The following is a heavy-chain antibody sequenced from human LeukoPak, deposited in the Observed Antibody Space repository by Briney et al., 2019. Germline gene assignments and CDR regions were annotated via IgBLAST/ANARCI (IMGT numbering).Heavy chain of an antibody. Sequence: PGGSLRLSCAASGFTFSSYWMSWVRQAPGKGLEWVANIKQEGSEKYYVDSVKGRFTISRDNAKNSLYLQMNSLRAEDTAVYYCARDQPEIAVAGVFDYWGQGTLVTVSS. V-gene: IGHV3-7*01. CDR3: ARDQPEIAVAGVFDY. J-gene: IGHJ4*02. D-gene: IGHD6-19*01. CDR1: GFTFSSYW. CDR2: IKQEGSEK.